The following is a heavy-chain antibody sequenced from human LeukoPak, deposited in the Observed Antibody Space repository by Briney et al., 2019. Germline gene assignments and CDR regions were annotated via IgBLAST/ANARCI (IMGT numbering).Heavy chain of an antibody. CDR1: GFTFSDYY. J-gene: IGHJ4*02. CDR2: ISRSGSTR. D-gene: IGHD2-2*01. CDR3: ARDYCSSTSCLFDY. Sequence: GGSLRLSCAASGFTFSDYYMSWIRQAPGKGLEWVSHISRSGSTRYYADSLKGRFTISRDNAKNSLYLQMNSLRAEDTAVYYCARDYCSSTSCLFDYWGQGTLVTVSS. V-gene: IGHV3-11*04.